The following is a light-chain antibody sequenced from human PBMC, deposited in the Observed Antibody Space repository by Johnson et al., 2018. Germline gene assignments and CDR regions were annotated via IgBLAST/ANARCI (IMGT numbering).Light chain of an antibody. CDR3: GTWDNSRRTGNV. CDR1: SSNIGNNY. Sequence: QSVLTQPPSVSAAPGQKVTISCSGSSSNIGNNYVSWYQQLPGTAPKLLIYKNNKRPSGIPDRFSGSKSGTSATLGITGLLTGDEADYYCGTWDNSRRTGNVFGTGTKVTVL. V-gene: IGLV1-51*02. J-gene: IGLJ1*01. CDR2: KNN.